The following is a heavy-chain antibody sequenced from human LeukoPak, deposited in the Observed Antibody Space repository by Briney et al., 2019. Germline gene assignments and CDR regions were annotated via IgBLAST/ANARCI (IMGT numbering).Heavy chain of an antibody. CDR2: ISGSGSSR. J-gene: IGHJ4*02. D-gene: IGHD6-13*01. CDR3: ARVEQQLVRGY. Sequence: GGSLRLSCSASGXTFSSYEMNWVRQAPGKGLEWVSYISGSGSSRYYADSVKGRFTISRDNTRNSLYLQMDSLRAEDTALYYCARVEQQLVRGYWGQGTLATVSS. CDR1: GXTFSSYE. V-gene: IGHV3-48*03.